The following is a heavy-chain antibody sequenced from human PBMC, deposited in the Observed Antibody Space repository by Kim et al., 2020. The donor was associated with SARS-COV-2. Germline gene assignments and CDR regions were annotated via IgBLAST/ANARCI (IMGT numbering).Heavy chain of an antibody. V-gene: IGHV3-9*01. CDR1: GFTFDDYA. Sequence: GGSLRLSCAASGFTFDDYAMYWVRQAPGKGLEWVSGISWNSYSIGYADSVKGRFTISRDNAKNSLYLQMNSLRAEDTALYYCAKDAQIKYYDFWSGYYYYYYMDVWGKGTTVTVSS. CDR2: ISWNSYSI. D-gene: IGHD3-3*01. J-gene: IGHJ6*03. CDR3: AKDAQIKYYDFWSGYYYYYYMDV.